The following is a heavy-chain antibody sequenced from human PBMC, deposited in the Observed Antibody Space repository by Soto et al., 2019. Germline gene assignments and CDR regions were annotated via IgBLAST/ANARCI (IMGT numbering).Heavy chain of an antibody. J-gene: IGHJ3*02. V-gene: IGHV3-30*18. CDR3: AKSTVPVYHYGSGSYFGAFDI. Sequence: GGSLRLSCAASGFTFSSYGMHWVRQAPGKGLEWVAVISYDGSKKFYTDSVKGRLTVSRDNSKSTRYLQMNSLRAEDTAVYYCAKSTVPVYHYGSGSYFGAFDIWGQGTMVTVSS. CDR1: GFTFSSYG. D-gene: IGHD3-10*01. CDR2: ISYDGSKK.